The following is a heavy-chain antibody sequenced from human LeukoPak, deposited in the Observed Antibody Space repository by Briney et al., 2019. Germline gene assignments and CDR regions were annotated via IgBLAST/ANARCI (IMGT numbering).Heavy chain of an antibody. V-gene: IGHV4-34*01. J-gene: IGHJ4*02. CDR2: INHSGST. Sequence: PSETLSLTCAVYGGSFSGYYCSWIRQPPGKGLEWIGEINHSGSTNYNPSLKSRVTISVDTSKNQFSLKLGSVTAADTAVYYCARGYSSGWYPLLDYWGQGTLVSVSS. D-gene: IGHD6-19*01. CDR1: GGSFSGYY. CDR3: ARGYSSGWYPLLDY.